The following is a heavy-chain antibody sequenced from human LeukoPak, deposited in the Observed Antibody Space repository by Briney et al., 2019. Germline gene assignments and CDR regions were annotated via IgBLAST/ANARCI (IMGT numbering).Heavy chain of an antibody. CDR3: ARLRYSSSFQNYYYYGMDV. Sequence: EASVKVSCKASGYTFTSYGIGWVRQAPGQGLEWMGWISAYNGNTNYAQKLQGRVTMTTDTSTSTAYMELRSLRSDDTAVYYCARLRYSSSFQNYYYYGMDVWGQGTTVTVSS. V-gene: IGHV1-18*01. D-gene: IGHD6-6*01. CDR2: ISAYNGNT. CDR1: GYTFTSYG. J-gene: IGHJ6*02.